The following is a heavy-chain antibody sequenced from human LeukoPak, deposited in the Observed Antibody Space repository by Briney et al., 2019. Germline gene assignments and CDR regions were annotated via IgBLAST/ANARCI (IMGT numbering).Heavy chain of an antibody. CDR1: GFTFSSYE. Sequence: RAGGSLRLSCAASGFTFSSYEMNWVRQAPEKGLEWVSSVSISGENTYYADSVKGRFTISRDNSKDTLYLLMSSLRADDTAVYYCARGRGRNPSGYYYYMDVWGKGTTVIISS. CDR2: VSISGENT. D-gene: IGHD2-15*01. J-gene: IGHJ6*03. V-gene: IGHV3-23*05. CDR3: ARGRGRNPSGYYYYMDV.